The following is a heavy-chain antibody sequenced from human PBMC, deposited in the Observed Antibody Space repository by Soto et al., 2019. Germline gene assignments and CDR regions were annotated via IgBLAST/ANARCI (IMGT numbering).Heavy chain of an antibody. V-gene: IGHV1-2*02. Sequence: ASVKVSCKASGYTFTGYYMHWVRQAPGQGLEWMGWINPNSGGTNYAQKFQGRVTMTRDTSISTAYMELSRLRSDDTAVYYCARLGSSAPHYYYYGMDVWDQGTTVTVSS. J-gene: IGHJ6*02. CDR1: GYTFTGYY. D-gene: IGHD6-6*01. CDR3: ARLGSSAPHYYYYGMDV. CDR2: INPNSGGT.